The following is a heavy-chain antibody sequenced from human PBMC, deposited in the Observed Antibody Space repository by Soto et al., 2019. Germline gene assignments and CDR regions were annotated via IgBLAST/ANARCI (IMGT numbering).Heavy chain of an antibody. CDR3: ARADYEILTVSYAIGV. Sequence: SETLSLTCTVSDDFISSYYWNWIRQPAGKGLEWIGRVSTNGATNYNPSLESRVTMSVDTSKNQFSLKLTSVTAADTAVYFCARADYEILTVSYAIGVCGQVPTFTVSS. CDR2: VSTNGAT. D-gene: IGHD3-9*01. CDR1: DDFISSYY. V-gene: IGHV4-4*07. J-gene: IGHJ6*02.